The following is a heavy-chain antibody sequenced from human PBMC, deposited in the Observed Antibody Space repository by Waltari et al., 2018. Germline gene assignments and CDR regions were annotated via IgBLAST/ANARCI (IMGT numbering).Heavy chain of an antibody. CDR3: ARGRDVFANFDYNWFDP. J-gene: IGHJ5*02. V-gene: IGHV1-8*02. D-gene: IGHD2-21*01. CDR1: GYTFINYE. Sequence: QVQLVQSGAEVLRPGASVKVSCQASGYTFINYEINWVGQAAGQGLEGLGWGNPNSGATAYAQKFQGRITMTWDTSISTAYMEMSNLRSDDTAVLYCARGRDVFANFDYNWFDPWGQGTLVTVSS. CDR2: GNPNSGAT.